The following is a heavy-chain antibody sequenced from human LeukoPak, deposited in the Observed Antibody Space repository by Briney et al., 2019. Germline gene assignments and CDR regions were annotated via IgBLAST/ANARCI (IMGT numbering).Heavy chain of an antibody. D-gene: IGHD5-12*01. CDR2: IDSSANTT. CDR3: ASAHGGSGYDRPFDY. J-gene: IGHJ4*02. V-gene: IGHV3-48*03. CDR1: RFYFSTYD. Sequence: GGSLRLSCTASRFYFSTYDMNWVRQAPGKGLEWISYIDSSANTTYYAGSVQGRFTISRDNAKNSLYLQMRSLRVEDTAFYYCASAHGGSGYDRPFDYWGQGTLVTVSS.